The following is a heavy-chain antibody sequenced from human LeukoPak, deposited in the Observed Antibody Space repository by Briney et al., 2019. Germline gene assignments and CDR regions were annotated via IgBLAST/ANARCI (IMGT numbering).Heavy chain of an antibody. J-gene: IGHJ6*03. CDR3: ARDRGVDYCSGGSCSHYYYYMDV. CDR2: INPNSGGT. V-gene: IGHV1-2*02. D-gene: IGHD2-15*01. Sequence: ASVKVSCKASGYTFTGYYMHCVRQDPGQGLEWMGWINPNSGGTNYAQKFQGRVTMTRDTSISTAYMELSRLRSDDTAVYYCARDRGVDYCSGGSCSHYYYYMDVWGKGTTVTISS. CDR1: GYTFTGYY.